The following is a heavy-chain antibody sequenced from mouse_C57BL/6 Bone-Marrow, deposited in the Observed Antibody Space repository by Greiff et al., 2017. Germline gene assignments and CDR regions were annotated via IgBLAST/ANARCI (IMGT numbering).Heavy chain of an antibody. D-gene: IGHD4-1*01. CDR1: GFTFSDYY. CDR3: ARENWAWYFDV. CDR2: INYDGSST. Sequence: EVMLVESEGGLVQPGSSMKLSCTASGFTFSDYYMAWVRQVPEKGLEWVANINYDGSSTYYLDSLKSRFIISRDNAKNILYLQMSSLKSEDTATYYCARENWAWYFDVWGTGTTVTVSS. J-gene: IGHJ1*03. V-gene: IGHV5-16*01.